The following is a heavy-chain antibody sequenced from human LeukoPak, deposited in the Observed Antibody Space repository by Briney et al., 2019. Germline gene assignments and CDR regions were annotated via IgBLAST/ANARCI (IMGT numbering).Heavy chain of an antibody. Sequence: SETLSLTCSVSGGSISSYYWSWIRQPPGKGLEWIGYIYYSGSTNYNPSLKSRVTISVDTSKNQFSLKLSPVTAADTAVYYCARIAGEISSDYMDVWGKGTTVTVSS. CDR3: ARIAGEISSDYMDV. J-gene: IGHJ6*03. V-gene: IGHV4-59*01. D-gene: IGHD3-16*01. CDR2: IYYSGST. CDR1: GGSISSYY.